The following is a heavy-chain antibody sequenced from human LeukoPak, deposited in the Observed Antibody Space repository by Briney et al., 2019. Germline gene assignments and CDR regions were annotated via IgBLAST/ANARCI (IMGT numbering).Heavy chain of an antibody. CDR2: IWYDGSNK. J-gene: IGHJ4*02. V-gene: IGHV3-33*08. D-gene: IGHD2-2*01. CDR3: ARSNRYCSSTSCPADYYGSGSCYDY. Sequence: PGGSLRLSCAASGFTFSSYGMHWVRQAPGKGLEWVAVIWYDGSNKYYADSVKGRFTISRDNSKNTLYLQMNSLRAEDTAVYYCARSNRYCSSTSCPADYYGSGSCYDYWGQGTLVTVSS. CDR1: GFTFSSYG.